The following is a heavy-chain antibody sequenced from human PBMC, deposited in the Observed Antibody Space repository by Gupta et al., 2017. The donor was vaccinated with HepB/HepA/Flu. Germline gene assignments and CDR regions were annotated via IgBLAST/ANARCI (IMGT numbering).Heavy chain of an antibody. CDR2: TNYSGKT. CDR3: ARHTAVNAGRVGVFDP. V-gene: IGHV4-39*01. D-gene: IGHD3-10*01. Sequence: SLTCTVSGGSISSTSHHWGWIRQSPGKGLEWIGTTNYSGKTYYNPSLKSRVNISVDTSKNQFSLKLSYVTAADTTVYYGARHTAVNAGRVGVFDPWGQGTLVTVXS. CDR1: GGSISSTSHH. J-gene: IGHJ5*02.